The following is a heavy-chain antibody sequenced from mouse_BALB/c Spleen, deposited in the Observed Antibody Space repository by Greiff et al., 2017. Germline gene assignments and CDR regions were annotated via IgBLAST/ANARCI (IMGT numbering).Heavy chain of an antibody. Sequence: EVKVVESGGGLVQPGGSLRLSCATSGFTFTDYYMSWVRQPPGKALEWLGFIRNKANGYTTEYSASVKGRFTISRDNSQSILYLQMNTLRAEDSATYYCASLYDRFAMDYWGQGTSVTVSS. J-gene: IGHJ4*01. CDR1: GFTFTDYY. CDR3: ASLYDRFAMDY. CDR2: IRNKANGYTT. D-gene: IGHD2-3*01. V-gene: IGHV7-3*02.